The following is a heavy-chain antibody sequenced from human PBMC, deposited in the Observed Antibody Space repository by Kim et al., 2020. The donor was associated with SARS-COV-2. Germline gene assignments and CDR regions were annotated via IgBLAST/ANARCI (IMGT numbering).Heavy chain of an antibody. Sequence: GGSLRLSCVASGINFRNNWMSWVRQPLGKGLEWVAQMREDGSGIDYADSVKGRFTIFRDNAQNSLYLQMNSLRVDDTAVYYCARGHFGLDVWGQGTTVTVSS. V-gene: IGHV3-7*05. J-gene: IGHJ6*02. CDR3: ARGHFGLDV. CDR2: MREDGSGI. CDR1: GINFRNNW.